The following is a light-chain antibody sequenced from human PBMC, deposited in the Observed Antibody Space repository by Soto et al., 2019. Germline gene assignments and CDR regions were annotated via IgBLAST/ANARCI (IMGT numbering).Light chain of an antibody. CDR1: QSVSSTY. J-gene: IGKJ1*01. V-gene: IGKV3-15*01. Sequence: EMGLTLAPGSRPMSPGERASLSCRASQSVSSTYLIWYQQKPGQAPRLLICGASTRATGIPARFSGSGSGTEFTLTISSLQSEDFAVYYCQQYKNWPPGTSGQGTQVDI. CDR2: GAS. CDR3: QQYKNWPPGT.